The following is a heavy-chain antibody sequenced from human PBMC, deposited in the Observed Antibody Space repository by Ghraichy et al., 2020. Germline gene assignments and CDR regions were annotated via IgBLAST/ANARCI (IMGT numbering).Heavy chain of an antibody. CDR2: TYYRSKWYN. D-gene: IGHD1-26*01. CDR3: ARDAQLEWELLVGFDP. CDR1: GDSVSSNSAA. J-gene: IGHJ5*02. Sequence: SQTLSLTCAISGDSVSSNSAAWNWIRQSPSRGLEWLGRTYYRSKWYNDYAVSVKSRITINPDTSKNQFSLQLNSVTPEDTAVYYCARDAQLEWELLVGFDPWGQGTLVTVSS. V-gene: IGHV6-1*01.